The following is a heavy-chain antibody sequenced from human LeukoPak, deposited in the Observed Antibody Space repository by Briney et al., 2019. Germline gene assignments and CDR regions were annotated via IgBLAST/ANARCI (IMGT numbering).Heavy chain of an antibody. CDR3: ARGGDGYNYGGYFDY. Sequence: PSETLSLTCAVYGGSFSGYYWSWIRQPPGKGLEWIGEINHSGSTNYNPSLKSRVTISVDTSKNQFSLKLSSVTAADTAVYYCARGGDGYNYGGYFDYWGQGTLVTDSS. CDR2: INHSGST. D-gene: IGHD5-24*01. V-gene: IGHV4-34*01. J-gene: IGHJ4*02. CDR1: GGSFSGYY.